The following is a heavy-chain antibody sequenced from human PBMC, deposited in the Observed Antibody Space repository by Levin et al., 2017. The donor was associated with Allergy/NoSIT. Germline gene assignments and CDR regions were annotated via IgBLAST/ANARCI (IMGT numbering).Heavy chain of an antibody. J-gene: IGHJ6*03. CDR1: GYTFTNYG. Sequence: GESLKISCKASGYTFTNYGISWVRQAPGQGLEWMGWISAYKGNTNYAQKFQDRVTMTTDTSTSTAYMELRSLRSDDTAVYYCARGGSGSYYYYMDVWGKGTTVTVSS. D-gene: IGHD3-10*01. V-gene: IGHV1-18*01. CDR2: ISAYKGNT. CDR3: ARGGSGSYYYYMDV.